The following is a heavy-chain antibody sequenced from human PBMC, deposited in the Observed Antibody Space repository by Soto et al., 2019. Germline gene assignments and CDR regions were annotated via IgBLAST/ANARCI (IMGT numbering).Heavy chain of an antibody. J-gene: IGHJ6*02. V-gene: IGHV4-34*01. CDR3: ARGVTMVRGVIRTYYYYGMDV. Sequence: TSETLSLTCAVYGGSFSGYYWSWIRQPPGKGLEWIGEINHSGSTNYNPSLKSRVTISVDTSKNQFSLKLSSVTAADTAVYYCARGVTMVRGVIRTYYYYGMDVWGQGTTVT. CDR1: GGSFSGYY. D-gene: IGHD3-10*01. CDR2: INHSGST.